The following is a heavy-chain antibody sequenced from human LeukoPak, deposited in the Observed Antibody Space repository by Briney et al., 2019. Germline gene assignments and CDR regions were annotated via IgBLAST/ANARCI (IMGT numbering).Heavy chain of an antibody. Sequence: PGGSLRLSCAASGFTFSSYSMNWIRQPPGKGLEWIGYIYYSGSTNYNPSLKSRVTISVDTSKNQFSLKLSSVTAADTAVYYCASSLDRSSSGWPYYFDYWGQGTLVTVSS. V-gene: IGHV4-59*01. CDR2: IYYSGST. CDR1: GFTFSSYS. J-gene: IGHJ4*02. CDR3: ASSLDRSSSGWPYYFDY. D-gene: IGHD6-19*01.